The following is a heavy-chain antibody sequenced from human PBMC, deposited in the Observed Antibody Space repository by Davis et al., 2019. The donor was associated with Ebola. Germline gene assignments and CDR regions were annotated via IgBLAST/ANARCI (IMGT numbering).Heavy chain of an antibody. D-gene: IGHD3-3*01. J-gene: IGHJ5*02. CDR1: GFTFSSYW. V-gene: IGHV3-74*01. CDR3: AREVAYYDFWSGYYTEAYNWFDP. Sequence: GESLKISCAASGFTFSSYWMHWVRQAPGKGLVWVSRINSDGSSTSYADSVKGRFTISRDNAKNTLYLQMNSLRAEDTAVYYCAREVAYYDFWSGYYTEAYNWFDPWGQGTLVTVSS. CDR2: INSDGSST.